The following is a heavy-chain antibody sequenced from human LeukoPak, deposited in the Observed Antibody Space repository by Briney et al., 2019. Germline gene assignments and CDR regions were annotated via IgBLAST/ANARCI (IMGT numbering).Heavy chain of an antibody. Sequence: SETLPLTCAVSGYSISSGYYCGWIRQPPGKGLEWIGSIYHSGSTYYNPSLKSRVTISVDTSKNQFSLKLSSVTAADTAVYYCARPGRGYYYYYMDVWGKGTTVTVSS. D-gene: IGHD3-10*01. CDR1: GYSISSGYY. CDR3: ARPGRGYYYYYMDV. J-gene: IGHJ6*03. CDR2: IYHSGST. V-gene: IGHV4-38-2*01.